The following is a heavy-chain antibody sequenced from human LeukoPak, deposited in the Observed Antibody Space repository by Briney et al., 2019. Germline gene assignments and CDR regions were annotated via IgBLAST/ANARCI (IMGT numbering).Heavy chain of an antibody. D-gene: IGHD5-12*01. Sequence: GGSLRLSCAASGFNVSYYSMNWVRQAPGKGLEWVSYISFSNRTLYYADSVRGRFTISRDNAKNSLSLKMNSLRAEDTAVYYCAGGGATSFDYWGQGILVTVSS. CDR3: AGGGATSFDY. CDR1: GFNVSYYS. V-gene: IGHV3-48*04. J-gene: IGHJ4*02. CDR2: ISFSNRTL.